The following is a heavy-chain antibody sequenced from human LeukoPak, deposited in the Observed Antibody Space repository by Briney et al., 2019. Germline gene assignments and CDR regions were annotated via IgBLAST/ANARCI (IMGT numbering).Heavy chain of an antibody. CDR2: IWYDGSNK. CDR1: GFTFGSYG. J-gene: IGHJ6*02. V-gene: IGHV3-33*01. Sequence: PGRSLRLSCAASGFTFGSYGMHWVRQAPGKGLEWVAVIWYDGSNKYYADSVKGRFTISRDNSKNTLYLQMNSLRAEDTAVYYCARDHMTTVNWVPYYYYGMDVWGQGTTVTVSS. D-gene: IGHD4-11*01. CDR3: ARDHMTTVNWVPYYYYGMDV.